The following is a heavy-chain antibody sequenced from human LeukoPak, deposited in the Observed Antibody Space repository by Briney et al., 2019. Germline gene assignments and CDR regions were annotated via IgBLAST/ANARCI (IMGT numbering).Heavy chain of an antibody. D-gene: IGHD6-13*01. V-gene: IGHV3-7*01. J-gene: IGHJ4*02. CDR2: IKEDESKR. Sequence: PGGSLRLSCAASGFTFSSYWMAWVRQAPGKGLEWVANIKEDESKRNYVDSVKGRFTISRDNAKNSLYLQMNSLRAEDTAVYYCARDSSSWYYFDYWGQGTLVTVSS. CDR1: GFTFSSYW. CDR3: ARDSSSWYYFDY.